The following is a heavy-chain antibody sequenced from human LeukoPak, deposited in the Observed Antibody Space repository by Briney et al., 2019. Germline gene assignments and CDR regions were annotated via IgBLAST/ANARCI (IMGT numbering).Heavy chain of an antibody. J-gene: IGHJ4*02. D-gene: IGHD4-11*01. CDR2: ISSSSSYI. CDR3: ARMDYTIQSFGY. CDR1: GFTFSSYS. Sequence: PGGSLRLSCAASGFTFSSYSMSWVRQAPGKGLEWVSSISSSSSYIYYADSVKGRFTISRDNAKNSLYLQMNSLRAEDTAVYYCARMDYTIQSFGYWGQGTLVTVSS. V-gene: IGHV3-21*01.